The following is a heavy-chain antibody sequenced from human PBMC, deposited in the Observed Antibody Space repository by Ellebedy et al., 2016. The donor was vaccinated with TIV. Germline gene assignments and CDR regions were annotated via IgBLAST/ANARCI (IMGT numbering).Heavy chain of an antibody. J-gene: IGHJ4*02. CDR2: IIPFLGIA. CDR1: GYTFTSYY. CDR3: ARDRSRLQLYYFDY. V-gene: IGHV1-69*04. Sequence: AASVKVSCKASGYTFTSYYMHWVRQAPGQGLEWMGRIIPFLGIANYAQKFQARVTITADKSTSTAYMELSSLRSEDTAVYYCARDRSRLQLYYFDYWGQGTLVTVSS. D-gene: IGHD1-1*01.